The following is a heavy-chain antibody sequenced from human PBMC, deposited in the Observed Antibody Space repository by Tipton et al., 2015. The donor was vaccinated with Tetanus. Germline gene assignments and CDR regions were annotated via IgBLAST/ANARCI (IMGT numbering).Heavy chain of an antibody. Sequence: VKPSVTLSLTCTVSGDSLSNGDYYWSWIRQPPGKGLESIGYIYYSGSTYYNPSLKSRVTISVDTSKNQFSLRLSSVTAADTAVYYCARDHGITWGGMGYYYGMDVWGQGTTVTVSS. CDR1: GDSLSNGDYY. CDR2: IYYSGST. V-gene: IGHV4-30-4*02. CDR3: ARDHGITWGGMGYYYGMDV. J-gene: IGHJ6*02. D-gene: IGHD3-16*01.